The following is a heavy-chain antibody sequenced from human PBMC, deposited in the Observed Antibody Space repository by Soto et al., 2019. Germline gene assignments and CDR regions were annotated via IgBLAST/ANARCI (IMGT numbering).Heavy chain of an antibody. V-gene: IGHV4-59*01. CDR1: GVSISSYY. CDR3: ARDLWGYCGTDCYPLDV. D-gene: IGHD2-21*02. Sequence: ASETLSLTCTVTGVSISSYYRSWIRQPPGKGLEWIGYMYNTGSTVYNPSLKSRVTISVDTSKNQFSLKLNAVTAADTAVYYCARDLWGYCGTDCYPLDVWGQGTTVT. CDR2: MYNTGST. J-gene: IGHJ6*02.